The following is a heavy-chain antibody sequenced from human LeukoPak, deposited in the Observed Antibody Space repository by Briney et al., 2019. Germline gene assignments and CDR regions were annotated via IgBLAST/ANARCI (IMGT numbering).Heavy chain of an antibody. CDR2: ISSGSTYI. CDR3: ARGSSSGLKSYHFDY. CDR1: GFTFSNYV. D-gene: IGHD6-13*01. V-gene: IGHV3-21*01. J-gene: IGHJ4*02. Sequence: PGGSLRLSCAASGFTFSNYVINWVRQAPGKGLEWVSSISSGSTYIYYADLVKGRFTISRDNANSSLYLQMSSLRDEDTAVYYCARGSSSGLKSYHFDYWGQGTLVTVSS.